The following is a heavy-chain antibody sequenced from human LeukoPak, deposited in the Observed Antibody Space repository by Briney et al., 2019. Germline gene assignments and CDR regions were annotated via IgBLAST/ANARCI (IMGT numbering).Heavy chain of an antibody. D-gene: IGHD5-24*01. CDR2: IKQDGSEK. Sequence: GGSLRLSCAASGFTFSSYWMSWVRQAPGKGLEWVANIKQDGSEKYYVDSVKGRFTISRDNAKNSLYLQMNSLRAEDTAVCYCARVRGKMVEMATIPGVVGYFDYWGQGTLVTVSS. J-gene: IGHJ4*02. CDR3: ARVRGKMVEMATIPGVVGYFDY. V-gene: IGHV3-7*01. CDR1: GFTFSSYW.